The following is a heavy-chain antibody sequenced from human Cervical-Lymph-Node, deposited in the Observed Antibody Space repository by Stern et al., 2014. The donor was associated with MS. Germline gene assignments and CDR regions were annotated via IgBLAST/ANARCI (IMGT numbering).Heavy chain of an antibody. D-gene: IGHD3-22*01. CDR3: AREERNDYFDSSRNKYIYYLDY. V-gene: IGHV1-69*04. Sequence: VQLVQSGAEVKKPGSSVKVSCKASGGRFRSYAISWVRQAPGQGLEWMGRIIPILGIPNYAQRFQGRVTITADKSTSTIYMELSSLRSEDTAVYYCAREERNDYFDSSRNKYIYYLDYWGQGTLVTVSS. CDR2: IIPILGIP. J-gene: IGHJ4*02. CDR1: GGRFRSYA.